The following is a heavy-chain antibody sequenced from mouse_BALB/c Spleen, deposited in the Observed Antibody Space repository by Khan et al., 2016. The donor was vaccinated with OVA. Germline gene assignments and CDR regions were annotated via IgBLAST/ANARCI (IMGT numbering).Heavy chain of an antibody. J-gene: IGHJ2*01. CDR3: ARTARIKY. Sequence: EVELVESGPGLVKPSQSLSLTCTVTGYSITSGYGWNWLRQFPGNQLEWMGYISYSGSTNYNPSLKSRISIPRDTSKNQFFLQLNSVTTEDTATYFCARTARIKYWGQGPTLTVSS. V-gene: IGHV3-2*02. CDR1: GYSITSGYG. CDR2: ISYSGST. D-gene: IGHD1-2*01.